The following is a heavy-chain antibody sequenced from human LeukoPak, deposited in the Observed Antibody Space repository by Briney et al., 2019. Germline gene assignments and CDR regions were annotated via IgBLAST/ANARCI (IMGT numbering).Heavy chain of an antibody. CDR2: IYTSGST. J-gene: IGHJ4*02. D-gene: IGHD6-13*01. V-gene: IGHV4-61*02. Sequence: PSQTLSLTCTVSGGSISSGSYYWSWIRQPAGKGLEWIGRIYTSGSTNYNPSLKSRVTISVDTSKNQFSLKLSSVTAADTAVYYCARAGAAAALGRFDNWGQGILVTVSS. CDR1: GGSISSGSYY. CDR3: ARAGAAAALGRFDN.